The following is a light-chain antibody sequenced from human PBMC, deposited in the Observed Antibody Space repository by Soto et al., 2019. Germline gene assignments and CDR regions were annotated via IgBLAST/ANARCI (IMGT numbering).Light chain of an antibody. J-gene: IGLJ3*02. CDR1: NIGSKS. CDR3: QLWDSSSDHSV. V-gene: IGLV3-21*02. Sequence: SYELTQPPSVSVAPGQTARITCGGNNIGSKSVQWYQQEPGQAPVLVVYDDSDRPSGIPERFSGSNSGNTATLTISRVEAGDEADYYCQLWDSSSDHSVFGGGTNLTVL. CDR2: DDS.